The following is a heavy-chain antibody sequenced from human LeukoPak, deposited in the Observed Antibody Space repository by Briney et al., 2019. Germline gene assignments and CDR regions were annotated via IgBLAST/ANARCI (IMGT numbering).Heavy chain of an antibody. CDR3: ARGRAVAGTDFDY. Sequence: GEALKISCKGSGYRFTSYWIGWVRPMPGKGLEWMGIVYPGDSDTRYSPSFQGQVTISADKSISTAYLQWSSLKASDTAMYYCARGRAVAGTDFDYWGQGTLVTVSS. V-gene: IGHV5-51*01. CDR2: VYPGDSDT. J-gene: IGHJ4*02. CDR1: GYRFTSYW. D-gene: IGHD6-19*01.